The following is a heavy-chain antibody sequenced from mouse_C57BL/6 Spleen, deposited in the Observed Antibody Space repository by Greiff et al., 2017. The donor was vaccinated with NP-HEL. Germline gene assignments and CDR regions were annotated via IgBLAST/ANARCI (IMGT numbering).Heavy chain of an antibody. CDR1: GYAFSSSW. J-gene: IGHJ2*01. CDR2: IYPGDGDT. V-gene: IGHV1-82*01. CDR3: AREGLLPFDY. D-gene: IGHD1-1*01. Sequence: VKLQQSGPELVKPGASVKISCKASGYAFSSSWMNWVKQRPGKGLEWIGRIYPGDGDTNYNGKFKGKATLTADKSSSTAYMQLSSLTSEDSAVYFCAREGLLPFDYWGQGTTLTVSS.